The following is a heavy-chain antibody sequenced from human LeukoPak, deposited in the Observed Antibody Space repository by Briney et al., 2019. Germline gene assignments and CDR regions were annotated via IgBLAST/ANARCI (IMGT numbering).Heavy chain of an antibody. V-gene: IGHV3-23*01. CDR3: AKVNGILTGYYKGYFDY. CDR2: FSGSGGST. CDR1: GFTFSIYP. J-gene: IGHJ4*02. Sequence: PGGSLTLFCTASGFTFSIYPMSCPRHSPGKGLEWVSAFSGSGGSTYYADSVKGRFTISRDNSKNALYLQMNSLRAEDTAVYYCAKVNGILTGYYKGYFDYWGQGTLVTVSS. D-gene: IGHD3-9*01.